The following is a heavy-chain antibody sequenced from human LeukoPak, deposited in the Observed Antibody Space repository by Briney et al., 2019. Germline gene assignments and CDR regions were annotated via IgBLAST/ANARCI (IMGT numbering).Heavy chain of an antibody. V-gene: IGHV4-30-2*01. CDR2: IYHSGTT. CDR1: GGSISSGGYY. CDR3: ARLPLGQIAAAGPY. D-gene: IGHD6-13*01. Sequence: SETLSLTCTVSGGSISSGGYYWSWIRQPPGKGLEWIGYIYHSGTTYYNPSLKSRVTISVDKSKNQFSLKLSSVTAADTAVYYCARLPLGQIAAAGPYWGRGTLVTVSS. J-gene: IGHJ4*02.